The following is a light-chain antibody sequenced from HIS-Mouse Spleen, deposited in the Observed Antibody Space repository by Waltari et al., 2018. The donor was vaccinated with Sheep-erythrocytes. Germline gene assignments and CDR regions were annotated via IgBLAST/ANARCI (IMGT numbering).Light chain of an antibody. Sequence: QSALTQPAPLSGSPGQPITLPCTGTSSDVGSYNLVPLYQQHPGKAPKLMIYEGSKRPSGVSNRFSGSKSGNTASLTISGLQAEDEADYYCCSYAGSSTPWVFGGGTKLTVL. CDR3: CSYAGSSTPWV. J-gene: IGLJ3*02. CDR1: SSDVGSYNL. V-gene: IGLV2-23*01. CDR2: EGS.